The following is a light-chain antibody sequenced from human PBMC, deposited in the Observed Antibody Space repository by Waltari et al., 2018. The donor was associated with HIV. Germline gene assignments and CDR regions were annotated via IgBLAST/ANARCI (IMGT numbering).Light chain of an antibody. Sequence: QSALPQPASVSGSPGQSITISCPGTCSDVGSYNLVSWYQQHPGKAPKVRIYEVSKRPSGVSNRFSGSKSGNTASLTISGLQAEDEADYYCCSYAGSSTFVFGTGTKVTVL. CDR2: EVS. J-gene: IGLJ1*01. CDR3: CSYAGSSTFV. V-gene: IGLV2-23*02. CDR1: CSDVGSYNL.